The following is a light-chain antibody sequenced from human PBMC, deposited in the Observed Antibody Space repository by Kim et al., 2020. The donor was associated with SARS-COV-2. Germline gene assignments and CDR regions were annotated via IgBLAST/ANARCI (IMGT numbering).Light chain of an antibody. J-gene: IGKJ1*01. CDR3: QQSYEIPLT. CDR1: QTINTY. Sequence: ASVGDRVTITCRASQTINTYVNWYQQKPGKAPKFLIYAASNLQSGVASRFSGSGSGTDFTLTISSLQPEDFATYYCQQSYEIPLTFGQGTKVDIK. CDR2: AAS. V-gene: IGKV1-39*01.